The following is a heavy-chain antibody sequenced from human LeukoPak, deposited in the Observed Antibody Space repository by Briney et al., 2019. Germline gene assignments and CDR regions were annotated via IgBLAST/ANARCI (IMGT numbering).Heavy chain of an antibody. J-gene: IGHJ4*02. D-gene: IGHD1-26*01. V-gene: IGHV1-2*02. CDR3: ARESVGGTSSTPYFDY. CDR2: INPNSGGT. Sequence: ASVKVSFKASGYTFTVYYMHWVRQAPGQGLEWMGWINPNSGGTNYAQKFQGRVTMTRDTSISTAYMELSRLRSDDTAVYYCARESVGGTSSTPYFDYWGQGTLVTVSS. CDR1: GYTFTVYY.